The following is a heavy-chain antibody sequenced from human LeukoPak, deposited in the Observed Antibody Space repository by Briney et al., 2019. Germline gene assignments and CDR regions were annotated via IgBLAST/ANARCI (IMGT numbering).Heavy chain of an antibody. V-gene: IGHV3-23*01. J-gene: IGHJ4*02. CDR2: ISGSGGST. Sequence: GGSLRLSCAASGFTFSSYAMSWVRQAPGKGLEWVSAISGSGGSTYYADSVKGRFTISRDNSKNTLYLQMNSLRAEDTAVYYCAKYSLVYYDSSGYTDYWGQGTLVTVSS. CDR3: AKYSLVYYDSSGYTDY. CDR1: GFTFSSYA. D-gene: IGHD3-22*01.